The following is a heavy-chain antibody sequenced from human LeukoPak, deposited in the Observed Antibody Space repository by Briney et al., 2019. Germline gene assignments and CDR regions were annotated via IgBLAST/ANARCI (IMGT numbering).Heavy chain of an antibody. D-gene: IGHD2-15*01. CDR1: GYTFTGYY. CDR2: INPNSGGT. J-gene: IGHJ4*02. Sequence: GASVKVSCKASGYTFTGYYMHWVRQAPGQGLEWMGWINPNSGGTNYAQKFQGRVTMTRDTSISTAYMELSRLRSDDTAVYYCVRYCSGGSCYPFDYWGQGTLVTVSS. CDR3: VRYCSGGSCYPFDY. V-gene: IGHV1-2*02.